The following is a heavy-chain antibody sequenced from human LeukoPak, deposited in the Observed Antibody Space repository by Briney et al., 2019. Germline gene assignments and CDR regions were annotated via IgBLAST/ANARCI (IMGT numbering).Heavy chain of an antibody. CDR3: ARAVVVTAIHDY. CDR2: ISAYNGNT. V-gene: IGHV1-18*01. CDR1: VYTFTSYG. D-gene: IGHD2-21*02. J-gene: IGHJ4*02. Sequence: ASVNVSCKASVYTFTSYGISWVRQAPGQGLGWMGLISAYNGNTNYAQKLQGRVTMTTDTSTSTAYMELRSLRSDDTAVYYCARAVVVTAIHDYWGQGTLVTVSS.